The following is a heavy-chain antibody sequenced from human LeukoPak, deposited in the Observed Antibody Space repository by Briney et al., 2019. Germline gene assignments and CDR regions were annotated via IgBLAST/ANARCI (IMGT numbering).Heavy chain of an antibody. D-gene: IGHD3-16*01. J-gene: IGHJ4*02. V-gene: IGHV3-23*01. Sequence: GGSLRLSCAASGFTFTSYTMTWVRQAPGKGLEWVSGISDSGGSTHYADSVKGRFTISRDNSKNTLYLHMNSLRLEDTAVYWCAKTLWGLTLLSSDYWGQGTLVTVFS. CDR2: ISDSGGST. CDR3: AKTLWGLTLLSSDY. CDR1: GFTFTSYT.